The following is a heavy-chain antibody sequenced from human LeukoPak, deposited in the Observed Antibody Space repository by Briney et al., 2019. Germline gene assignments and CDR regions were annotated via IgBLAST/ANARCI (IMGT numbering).Heavy chain of an antibody. CDR1: GFMFSDYG. Sequence: GGSLRLSCEASGFMFSDYGMHWVRQAPGKGLEWVAFIRDDGTNRSSAEPMKGRFTVSRDNSKNTLYLQMNSLRAEDTAVYYCARVPKRYSSSLLDYWGQGTLVTVSP. CDR2: IRDDGTNR. CDR3: ARVPKRYSSSLLDY. D-gene: IGHD6-6*01. V-gene: IGHV3-30*02. J-gene: IGHJ4*02.